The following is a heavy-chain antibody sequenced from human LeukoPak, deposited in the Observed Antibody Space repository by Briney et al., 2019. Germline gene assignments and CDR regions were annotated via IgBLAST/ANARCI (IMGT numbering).Heavy chain of an antibody. V-gene: IGHV4-34*01. J-gene: IGHJ5*02. CDR2: INHSGST. Sequence: SETLSLTCAVYGGSFSGYYWSWTRQPPGKGLEWIGEINHSGSTNYNPSLKSRVTISVDTSKNQFSLKLSSVTAADTAVYYCARGLGIAAARWFDPRGQGTLVTVSS. D-gene: IGHD6-13*01. CDR3: ARGLGIAAARWFDP. CDR1: GGSFSGYY.